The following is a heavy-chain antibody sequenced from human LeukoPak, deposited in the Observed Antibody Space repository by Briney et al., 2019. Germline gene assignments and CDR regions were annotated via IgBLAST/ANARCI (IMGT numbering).Heavy chain of an antibody. CDR2: IIPILGIA. Sequence: SVKVSCKASGGTSSSYAISWVRQAPGQGLEWMGRIIPILGIANYAQKFQGRVTITADKSTSTAYMELSSLRSEDTAVYYCARGWGDSYGYYFDYWGQGTLVTVSS. J-gene: IGHJ4*02. V-gene: IGHV1-69*04. CDR1: GGTSSSYA. D-gene: IGHD5-18*01. CDR3: ARGWGDSYGYYFDY.